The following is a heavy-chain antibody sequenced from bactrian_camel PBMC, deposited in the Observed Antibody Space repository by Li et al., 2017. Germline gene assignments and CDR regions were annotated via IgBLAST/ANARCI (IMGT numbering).Heavy chain of an antibody. CDR3: ARSFSMLDNY. D-gene: IGHD1*01. CDR1: GFTFSNYM. J-gene: IGHJ4*01. Sequence: DVQLVESGGGLVQPGGSLRLSCAASGFTFSNYMMNWVRQAPGKGLEWVSSITSGGGNTYYGDSVKERFTISRDNARNTLYLQLNSLKTEDTAMYYCARSFSMLDNYWGQGTQVTVS. V-gene: IGHV3S40*01. CDR2: ITSGGGNT.